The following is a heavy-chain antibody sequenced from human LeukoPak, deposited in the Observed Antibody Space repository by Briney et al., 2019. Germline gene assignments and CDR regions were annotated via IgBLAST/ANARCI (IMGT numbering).Heavy chain of an antibody. J-gene: IGHJ5*02. CDR1: GYTFTAHY. D-gene: IGHD2-21*02. V-gene: IGHV1-2*02. CDR3: ATEVTEVAWFDP. Sequence: GASVKVSCKTSGYTFTAHYIHWVRQAPGQGLEWMGWINPNSGGTKYAQKFQGRVTMTRDTSINTAYMELTSLMSDDTAMHYCATEVTEVAWFDPWGQGTLVTVSS. CDR2: INPNSGGT.